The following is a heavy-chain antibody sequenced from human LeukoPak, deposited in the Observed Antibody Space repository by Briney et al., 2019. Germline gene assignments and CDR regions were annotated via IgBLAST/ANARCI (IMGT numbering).Heavy chain of an antibody. J-gene: IGHJ4*02. V-gene: IGHV3-49*04. CDR2: IRSKAYGGTT. Sequence: GGSLRLSCAASGFTFSNFWMTWVRQAPGKGLEWVGFIRSKAYGGTTEYAASVKGRFTISRDDSKSIAYLQMNSLKTEDTAVYYCTKDYGDLYFDYWGQGTLVTVSS. CDR1: GFTFSNFW. CDR3: TKDYGDLYFDY. D-gene: IGHD4-17*01.